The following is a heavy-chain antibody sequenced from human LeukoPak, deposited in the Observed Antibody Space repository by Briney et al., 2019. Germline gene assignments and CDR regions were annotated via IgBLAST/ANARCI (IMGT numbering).Heavy chain of an antibody. CDR3: ARDLRSSGYYAFDY. Sequence: GGSLRLSCAASGFTFSNYWMHWVRQAPGKGLEWVSCISSSSSYIYYADSVKGRFTTSRDNAKNSLYLQMNSLRAEDTAVYYCARDLRSSGYYAFDYWGQGTLVTVSS. V-gene: IGHV3-21*01. CDR2: ISSSSSYI. J-gene: IGHJ4*02. D-gene: IGHD3-22*01. CDR1: GFTFSNYW.